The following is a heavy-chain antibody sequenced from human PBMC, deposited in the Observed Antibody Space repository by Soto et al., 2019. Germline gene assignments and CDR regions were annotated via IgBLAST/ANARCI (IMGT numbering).Heavy chain of an antibody. CDR3: ARDPKGYSSGWYDY. V-gene: IGHV4-59*08. J-gene: IGHJ4*02. CDR2: IYYSGST. Sequence: PSETLSLTCTVSGGSISGYYWSWIRQPPGKGLEWIGYIYYSGSTNYNPSLKSRVTISVDTSKNQFSLKLSSVTAADTAVYYCARDPKGYSSGWYDYWGQGTLVTV. D-gene: IGHD6-19*01. CDR1: GGSISGYY.